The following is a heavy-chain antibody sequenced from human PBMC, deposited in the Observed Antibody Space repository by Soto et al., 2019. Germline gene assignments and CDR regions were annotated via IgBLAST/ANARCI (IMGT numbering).Heavy chain of an antibody. V-gene: IGHV3-11*01. J-gene: IGHJ3*02. CDR3: ARGAKPYSSGRDVLDI. D-gene: IGHD6-19*01. CDR1: GFTFSSYW. CDR2: ISGGGGTT. Sequence: GGSLRLSCAASGFTFSSYWMSWIRQAPGKGLEWISYISGGGGTTHYADSVKGRFTISRDNAKNSLYLQMNNLRVEDTAVYYCARGAKPYSSGRDVLDIWGQGTMVTVSS.